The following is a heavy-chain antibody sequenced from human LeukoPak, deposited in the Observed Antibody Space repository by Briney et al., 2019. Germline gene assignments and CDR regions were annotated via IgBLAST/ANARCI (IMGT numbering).Heavy chain of an antibody. D-gene: IGHD6-6*01. J-gene: IGHJ5*02. CDR3: ARRLAAARLGPLGWFDP. Sequence: LKPSETLSLTCAVYGGSFSGYYWSWIRQPPGKGLEWIGSIYHSGSTYYNPSLKSRVTISVDTSKNQFSLKLSSVTAADTAVYYCARRLAAARLGPLGWFDPWGQGTLVTVSS. V-gene: IGHV4-34*01. CDR1: GGSFSGYY. CDR2: IYHSGST.